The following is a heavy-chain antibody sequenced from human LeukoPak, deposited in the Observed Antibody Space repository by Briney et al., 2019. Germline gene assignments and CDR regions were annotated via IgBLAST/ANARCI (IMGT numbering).Heavy chain of an antibody. CDR2: ISGSGGST. CDR3: AGGITIFGVVSRY. V-gene: IGHV3-23*01. J-gene: IGHJ4*02. D-gene: IGHD3-3*01. CDR1: GFTFSSYA. Sequence: GGSLRLSCAASGFTFSSYAMSWVRQAPGKGLEWVSAISGSGGSTYYADSVKGRFTISRDNSKNTLYLQMNSLRAEDTAVYYCAGGITIFGVVSRYWGQGTLVTVSS.